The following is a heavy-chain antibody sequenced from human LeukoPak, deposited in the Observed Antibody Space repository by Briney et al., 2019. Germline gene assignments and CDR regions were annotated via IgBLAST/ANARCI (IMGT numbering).Heavy chain of an antibody. D-gene: IGHD2-2*01. V-gene: IGHV1-69*13. CDR1: GGTFSSYA. CDR2: IIPIFGTA. Sequence: GASVKVSCKASGGTFSSYAISWVRQAPGQGLEWMGGIIPIFGTANYAQKFQGRVTITADESTSTAYMEQSSLRSEDTAVYYCARPSVVVPAALDYWGQGTLVTVSS. CDR3: ARPSVVVPAALDY. J-gene: IGHJ4*02.